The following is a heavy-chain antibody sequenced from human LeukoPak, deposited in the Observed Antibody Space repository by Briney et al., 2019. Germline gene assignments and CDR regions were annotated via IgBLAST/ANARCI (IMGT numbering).Heavy chain of an antibody. D-gene: IGHD3-10*01. CDR2: ISAYNGNT. V-gene: IGHV1-18*01. CDR3: ARPKVVRGVIPYYFDY. CDR1: GYSFTSYG. Sequence: TGESLKISCKGSGYSFTSYGISWVRQAPGQGLEWMGWISAYNGNTNYAQKLQGRVTMTTDTSTSTAYMELRSLRSDDTAVYYCARPKVVRGVIPYYFDYWGQGTLVTVSS. J-gene: IGHJ4*02.